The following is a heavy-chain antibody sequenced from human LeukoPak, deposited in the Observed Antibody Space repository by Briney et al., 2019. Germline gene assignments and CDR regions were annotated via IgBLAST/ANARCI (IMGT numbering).Heavy chain of an antibody. V-gene: IGHV3-30-3*01. CDR3: ARDGYSSGWYEEDFDY. CDR2: ISYDGSNK. Sequence: GGSLRLSCAASGSTFRSYAMHWVRQAPGKGLEWVAVISYDGSNKYYADSVKGRFTISRDNTKNTLYLQMNSLRAEDTAVYYCARDGYSSGWYEEDFDYWGQGTLVTVSS. D-gene: IGHD6-19*01. J-gene: IGHJ4*02. CDR1: GSTFRSYA.